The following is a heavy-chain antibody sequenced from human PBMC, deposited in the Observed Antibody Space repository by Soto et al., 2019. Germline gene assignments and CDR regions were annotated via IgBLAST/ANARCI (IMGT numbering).Heavy chain of an antibody. J-gene: IGHJ4*02. D-gene: IGHD3-22*01. V-gene: IGHV1-46*01. CDR3: ARDGEPHYYDSSGYAGY. CDR1: GYTFTSYY. Sequence: QVQLVQSGAEVKKPGASVKVSCKASGYTFTSYYMHWVRQAPGQGLEWMGIINPSGGSTSYAQKFQGRVTMTRDTSTSKVYMELSSLRSEDTAVYYCARDGEPHYYDSSGYAGYWGQGTLVTVSS. CDR2: INPSGGST.